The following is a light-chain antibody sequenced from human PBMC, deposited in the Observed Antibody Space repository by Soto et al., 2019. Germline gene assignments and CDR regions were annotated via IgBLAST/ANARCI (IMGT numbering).Light chain of an antibody. CDR2: LNSDGSH. Sequence: QPVLTQSPSASASLGASVKLTCTLSSGHSSYAIAWHQQQPEKGPRYLMKLNSDGSHSKGDGIPDRFSGSSSGAERYLTISSLQSEDETDYYCQTWDTGIRVVFGGGTKLTVL. V-gene: IGLV4-69*01. CDR3: QTWDTGIRVV. CDR1: SGHSSYA. J-gene: IGLJ2*01.